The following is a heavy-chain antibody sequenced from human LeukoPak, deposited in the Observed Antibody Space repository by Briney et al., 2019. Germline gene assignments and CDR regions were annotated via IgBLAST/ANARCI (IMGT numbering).Heavy chain of an antibody. V-gene: IGHV4-59*08. Sequence: SETLSLTCTFSGGSISSYYWSWIRQPPGKGLEWIGYIYYSGSTNYNPSLKSRVTISVDTSKNQFSLKLSSVTAADTAVYYCARTYYYGSGILTTFDPWGQGTLVTVSS. D-gene: IGHD3-10*01. CDR2: IYYSGST. CDR3: ARTYYYGSGILTTFDP. CDR1: GGSISSYY. J-gene: IGHJ5*02.